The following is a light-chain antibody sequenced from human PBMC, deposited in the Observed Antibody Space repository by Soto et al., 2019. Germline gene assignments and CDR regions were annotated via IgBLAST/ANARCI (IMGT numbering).Light chain of an antibody. CDR1: SSNIENNY. Sequence: QSVLTQPPSVSAAPGQKVTISCSGSSSNIENNYVSWYQQLPGTAPKLLIYDNNKRPSEIPDRISGSKSGTSATLGITGLQTGDEADYYCGTWDSSLSAVVFGGGTKVTVL. CDR3: GTWDSSLSAVV. CDR2: DNN. V-gene: IGLV1-51*01. J-gene: IGLJ2*01.